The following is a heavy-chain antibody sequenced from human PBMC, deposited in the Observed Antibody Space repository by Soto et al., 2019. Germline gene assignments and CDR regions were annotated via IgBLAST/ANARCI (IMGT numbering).Heavy chain of an antibody. D-gene: IGHD3-3*01. CDR3: ARTLYDFWSGYYSMYYYGMDV. CDR1: GFTFSSYW. V-gene: IGHV3-7*03. Sequence: PGGSLRLSCAASGFTFSSYWMSWVRQAPGKGLEWVANIKQDGSEKYYVDSVKGRFTISRDNAKNSLYLQMNSLRAEDTAVYYCARTLYDFWSGYYSMYYYGMDVWGQGTTVTVS. J-gene: IGHJ6*02. CDR2: IKQDGSEK.